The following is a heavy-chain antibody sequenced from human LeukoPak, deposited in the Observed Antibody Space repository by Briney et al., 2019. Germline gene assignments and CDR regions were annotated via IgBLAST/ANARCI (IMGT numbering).Heavy chain of an antibody. CDR2: ISAYNGNT. D-gene: IGHD3-10*01. Sequence: ASVKVSCKASGYTFTSYGISWVRQAPGQGLEWMGWISAYNGNTNYAQKLQGRVTMTTDTSTSTAYMELRSLRSDDTAVYYCARDTYYGSGNYYNVNYYYYYYMDVWGKGTTVTISS. V-gene: IGHV1-18*01. CDR1: GYTFTSYG. CDR3: ARDTYYGSGNYYNVNYYYYYYMDV. J-gene: IGHJ6*03.